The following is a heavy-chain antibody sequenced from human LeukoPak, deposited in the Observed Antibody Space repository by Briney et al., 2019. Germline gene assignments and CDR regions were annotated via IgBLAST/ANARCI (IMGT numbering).Heavy chain of an antibody. V-gene: IGHV1-24*01. Sequence: AASVKVSCKVSGYTLTELSMHWVRQAPGKGLEWVGGFDPEDGETIYAQKFQGRVTMTEDTSTDTAYMELSSLRSEDTAVYYCATGIHCSSTSCYRYYYYMDVWGKGTTVTVSS. D-gene: IGHD2-2*02. CDR1: GYTLTELS. J-gene: IGHJ6*03. CDR2: FDPEDGET. CDR3: ATGIHCSSTSCYRYYYYMDV.